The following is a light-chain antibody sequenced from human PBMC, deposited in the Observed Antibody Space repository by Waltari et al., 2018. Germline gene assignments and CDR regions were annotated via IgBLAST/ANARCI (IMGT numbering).Light chain of an antibody. V-gene: IGKV6D-21*02. CDR3: PQSSSLPIT. Sequence: SPDFQSVTPKEKVTITCRAGQSIGSSLHRYQQKPDQSPKLLIKDASQSISGVPSRFGGSGSATDFTLTINGLEAEDAAAYYCPQSSSLPITFGQGTRLEI. CDR2: DAS. J-gene: IGKJ5*01. CDR1: QSIGSS.